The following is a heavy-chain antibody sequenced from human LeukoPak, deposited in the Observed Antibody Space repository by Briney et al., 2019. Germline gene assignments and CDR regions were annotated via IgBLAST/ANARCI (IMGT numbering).Heavy chain of an antibody. D-gene: IGHD6-19*01. Sequence: GGSLRLSCAASGFTFSDYYMSWIRQAPGKGLEWVSYISSSGSTIYYADSVKGRFTISRDNAKNSLYLQMNSLRAEDTAVYYCARDPRDGCNQLGYFDYWGQGTLVTVSS. V-gene: IGHV3-11*01. CDR2: ISSSGSTI. J-gene: IGHJ4*02. CDR3: ARDPRDGCNQLGYFDY. CDR1: GFTFSDYY.